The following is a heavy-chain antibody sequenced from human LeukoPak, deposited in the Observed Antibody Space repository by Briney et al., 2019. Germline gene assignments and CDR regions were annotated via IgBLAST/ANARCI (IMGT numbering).Heavy chain of an antibody. D-gene: IGHD5-18*01. Sequence: PSETLSLTYTVSGGSISSYYWSWIRQPPGKGLEWIGYIYYSGSTNYDPSLKSRVTISVDTSKNQFSLKLSSVTAADTAVYYCARVRGRYSYGPFDPWGQGTLVTVSS. CDR3: ARVRGRYSYGPFDP. CDR1: GGSISSYY. V-gene: IGHV4-59*01. CDR2: IYYSGST. J-gene: IGHJ5*02.